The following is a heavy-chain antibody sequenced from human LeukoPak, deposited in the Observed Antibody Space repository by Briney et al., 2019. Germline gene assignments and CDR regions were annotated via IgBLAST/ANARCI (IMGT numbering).Heavy chain of an antibody. J-gene: IGHJ3*02. Sequence: SGPTLVNPTQSLTLTCTFSGFSLSTSAMCVSWIRQPPGKALEWIGYIYYSGSTNYNPSLKSRVTISVDTSKNQFSLKLSSVTAADTAVYYCARVVVITTAHDAFDIWGQGTMVTVSS. D-gene: IGHD3-22*01. V-gene: IGHV4-61*08. CDR2: IYYSGST. CDR1: GFSLSTSAMC. CDR3: ARVVVITTAHDAFDI.